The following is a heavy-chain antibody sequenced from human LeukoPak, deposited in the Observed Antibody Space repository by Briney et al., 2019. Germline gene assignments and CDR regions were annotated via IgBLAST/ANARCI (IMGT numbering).Heavy chain of an antibody. D-gene: IGHD3-10*01. CDR3: ARSGGYGSGSYYKGGYFDY. CDR2: IYHSGST. CDR1: GGSISSGGYS. Sequence: SETLSLTCAVSGGSISSGGYSWSWIRQPPGKGLEWIGYIYHSGSTYYNPSLKSRVTISVDRSKNQFSLKLSSVTAADTAVYYCARSGGYGSGSYYKGGYFDYWGQGTLVTVSS. J-gene: IGHJ4*02. V-gene: IGHV4-30-2*01.